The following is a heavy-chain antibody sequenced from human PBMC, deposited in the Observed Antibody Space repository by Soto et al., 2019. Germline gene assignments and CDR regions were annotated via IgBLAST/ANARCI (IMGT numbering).Heavy chain of an antibody. CDR1: GYTFTSYD. CDR3: GKGGYYYDSSGYYPFDY. D-gene: IGHD3-22*01. Sequence: ASVKVSCKASGYTFTSYDINWVRQATGQGLEWMGWMNPNSGNTGYAQKFQGRVTMTRNTSISTAYMELSSLRADDTAVYYCGKGGYYYDSSGYYPFDYWGQGTLVTVSS. V-gene: IGHV1-8*01. J-gene: IGHJ4*02. CDR2: MNPNSGNT.